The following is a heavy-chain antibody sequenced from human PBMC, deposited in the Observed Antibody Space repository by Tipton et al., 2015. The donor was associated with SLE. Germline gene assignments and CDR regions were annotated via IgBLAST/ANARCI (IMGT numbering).Heavy chain of an antibody. CDR3: ARSLFRGGWHSDAFDV. J-gene: IGHJ3*01. Sequence: TLSLTCTVSGDSITSDYWTWIRQPAGKGLEWIGRFYTSGFSIYNPSLKSRTTMSVDASKNQLSLRLTTVTAADTAVYYCARSLFRGGWHSDAFDVWGRGTVVTVSS. CDR2: FYTSGFS. V-gene: IGHV4-4*07. CDR1: GDSITSDY. D-gene: IGHD6-19*01.